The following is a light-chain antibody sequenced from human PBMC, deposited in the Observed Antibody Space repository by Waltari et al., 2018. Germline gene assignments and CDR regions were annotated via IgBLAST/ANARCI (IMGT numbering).Light chain of an antibody. J-gene: IGLJ3*02. CDR1: SGSIDSKY. Sequence: NFMLTQPHSVSGSPGETVTISCTRSSGSIDSKYVQWYQQRPGSAPTTVIYADKQRPFGVHDRCSGPIDSSSNSASLTISGLKTEDEAEYYCQSYDTNNRVFGGGTMLTVL. CDR3: QSYDTNNRV. CDR2: ADK. V-gene: IGLV6-57*04.